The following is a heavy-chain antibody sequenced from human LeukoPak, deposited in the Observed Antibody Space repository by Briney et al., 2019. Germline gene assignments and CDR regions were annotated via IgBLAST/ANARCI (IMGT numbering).Heavy chain of an antibody. CDR2: INTDGRTT. Sequence: GGSLRLSCAASGFTFSSYWMHWVRQSPGEGLVWVSHINTDGRTTTYADSVKGRFTISRDNAKNSLYLQMNSLRAEDTAVYYCAKEFCSGGSCNLDYWGQGTLVTVSS. V-gene: IGHV3-74*01. CDR3: AKEFCSGGSCNLDY. D-gene: IGHD2-15*01. CDR1: GFTFSSYW. J-gene: IGHJ4*02.